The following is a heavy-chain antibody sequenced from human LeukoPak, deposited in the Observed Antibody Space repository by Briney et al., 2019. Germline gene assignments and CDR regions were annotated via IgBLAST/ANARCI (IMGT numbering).Heavy chain of an antibody. CDR1: GFTFSTYS. V-gene: IGHV3-21*01. CDR2: ISSTSSYI. J-gene: IGHJ4*02. CDR3: ARDPPYCSSTSCYIDS. Sequence: GGSLRLSCAASGFTFSTYSMNWVRQAPGKGLEWVSSISSTSSYIYYADSVKGRFTISRDNAKNSLYLQMNSLRAEDTAVYYCARDPPYCSSTSCYIDSWGQGTLVTVSS. D-gene: IGHD2-2*02.